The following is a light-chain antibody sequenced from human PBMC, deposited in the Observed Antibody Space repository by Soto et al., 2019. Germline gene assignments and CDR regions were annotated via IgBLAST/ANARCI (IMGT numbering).Light chain of an antibody. V-gene: IGLV2-14*03. CDR2: DVS. Sequence: QSVLTQPASVSGSPGQSIAISCTGTSSDVGAYNYVSWYQQYPGKAPKLMIYDVSNRPSGVSDRFSGSKSGNTASLTISGLQAEDEADYYCSSYTTSCTYVFGTGTKVTVL. J-gene: IGLJ1*01. CDR3: SSYTTSCTYV. CDR1: SSDVGAYNY.